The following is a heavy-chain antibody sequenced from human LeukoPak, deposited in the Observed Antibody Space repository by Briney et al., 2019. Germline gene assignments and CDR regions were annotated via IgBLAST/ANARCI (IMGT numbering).Heavy chain of an antibody. D-gene: IGHD3-9*01. CDR3: AREQYYDILTGRYYYGMDV. J-gene: IGHJ6*02. Sequence: SVKVSFKASGGTFSSYAISWVRQAPGQGLEWMGGIIPIFGTANYAQKFQGRVTITADESTSTAYMELSSLGSEDTAVYYCAREQYYDILTGRYYYGMDVWGQGTTVTVSS. CDR2: IIPIFGTA. V-gene: IGHV1-69*13. CDR1: GGTFSSYA.